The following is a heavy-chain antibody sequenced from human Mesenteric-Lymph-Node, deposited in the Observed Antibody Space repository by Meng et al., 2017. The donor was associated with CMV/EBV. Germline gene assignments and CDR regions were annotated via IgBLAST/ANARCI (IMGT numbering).Heavy chain of an antibody. V-gene: IGHV3-21*01. Sequence: GGSLRLSCAASGFTFSSYEMNWVRQAPGKGLEWVSSISSSSSYIYYADSVKGRFTISRDNAKNSLYLQMNSLRAEDTAVYYCARGRAAAGPFDYWGQGTLVTVSS. J-gene: IGHJ4*02. CDR2: ISSSSSYI. D-gene: IGHD6-13*01. CDR3: ARGRAAAGPFDY. CDR1: GFTFSSYE.